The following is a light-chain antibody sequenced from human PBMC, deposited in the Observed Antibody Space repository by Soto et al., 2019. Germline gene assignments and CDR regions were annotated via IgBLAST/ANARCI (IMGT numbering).Light chain of an antibody. V-gene: IGLV2-14*01. CDR2: EVS. J-gene: IGLJ1*01. CDR3: CSYVGGYSYV. Sequence: QSVLTQPASVSGSPGQSITISCTGTSSDVGGYNYVSWYQQHPGKAPKLLIFEVSNRPSGVPDRFSGSKSGNTASLTISGLQAEDEADYYCCSYVGGYSYVFGIGTKLTVL. CDR1: SSDVGGYNY.